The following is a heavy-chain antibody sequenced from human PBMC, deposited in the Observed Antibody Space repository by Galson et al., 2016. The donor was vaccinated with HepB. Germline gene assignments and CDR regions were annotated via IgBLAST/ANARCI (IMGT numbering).Heavy chain of an antibody. D-gene: IGHD1-26*01. CDR2: FDPDDGET. J-gene: IGHJ4*02. V-gene: IGHV1-24*01. CDR1: GNSLSEVS. Sequence: SVKVSCKVSGNSLSEVSMHWVRQAPGKGLEWMGGFDPDDGETIYAQNFQGRVTMTEDTSTDTAYLELSSLTSEDTAVYYCAVDLRWAPLRSADDWGQGTLVTVS. CDR3: AVDLRWAPLRSADD.